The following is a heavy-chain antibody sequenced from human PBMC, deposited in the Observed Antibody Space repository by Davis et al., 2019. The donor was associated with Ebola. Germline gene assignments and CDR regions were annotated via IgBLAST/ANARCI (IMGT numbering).Heavy chain of an antibody. J-gene: IGHJ4*02. CDR3: ARGTSLARNFDY. CDR1: GYSFNSYW. D-gene: IGHD1-14*01. CDR2: IYPDDSDT. V-gene: IGHV5-51*01. Sequence: GESLKISCKGSGYSFNSYWIGWVRQMPGKGLEWMGVIYPDDSDTRYGPSFQGQVTISADKSISTAYLQWGSLKASDTATYYCARGTSLARNFDYWAQGTLVTVSS.